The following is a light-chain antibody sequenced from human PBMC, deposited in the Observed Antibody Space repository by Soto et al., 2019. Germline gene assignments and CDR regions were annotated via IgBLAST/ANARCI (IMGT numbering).Light chain of an antibody. CDR2: WAS. J-gene: IGKJ1*01. V-gene: IGKV4-1*01. Sequence: DILMSHSAGSLAVSLGGRATSDCRCGQSVFYSSKNKNYLSWYQQKPGHPPRLLIYWASTRESGVPDRFSGSGSGTDFTLTISSLQAEDVAIYHCQQYYSTPRTFGQGTKVDIK. CDR1: QSVFYSSKNKNY. CDR3: QQYYSTPRT.